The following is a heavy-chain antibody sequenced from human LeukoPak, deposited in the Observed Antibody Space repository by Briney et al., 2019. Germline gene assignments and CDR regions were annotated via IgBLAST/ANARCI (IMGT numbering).Heavy chain of an antibody. CDR3: ARDYYDSSGSQGLDY. J-gene: IGHJ4*02. D-gene: IGHD3-22*01. CDR2: INPNSGGT. Sequence: ASVKVSCKASGYTFTSYGISWVRQAPGQGLEWMGWINPNSGGTNYAQKFQGRVTMTRDTSISTAYMELSRLRSDDTAVYYCARDYYDSSGSQGLDYWGQGTLVTVSS. CDR1: GYTFTSYG. V-gene: IGHV1-2*02.